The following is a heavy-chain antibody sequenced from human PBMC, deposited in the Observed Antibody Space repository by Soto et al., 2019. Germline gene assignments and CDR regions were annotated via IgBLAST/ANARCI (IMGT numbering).Heavy chain of an antibody. J-gene: IGHJ6*02. V-gene: IGHV1-69*13. CDR3: ARSGGNYYYYGMDV. CDR2: IIRIFGTA. CDR1: GGTFSGYA. Sequence: SVKVSGKGSGGTFSGYAISWVRQAPGQGREWMGGIIRIFGTANCAQKFQGIVAITSDESTNTAYMELSSLVSYDRAVYCCARSGGNYYYYGMDVWGQGTTVTVSS. D-gene: IGHD3-10*01.